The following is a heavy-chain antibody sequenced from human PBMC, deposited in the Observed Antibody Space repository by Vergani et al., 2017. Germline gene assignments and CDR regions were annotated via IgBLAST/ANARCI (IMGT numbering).Heavy chain of an antibody. CDR1: IDSVSNTFYY. D-gene: IGHD6-13*01. V-gene: IGHV4-39*07. CDR2: IHYSGST. CDR3: ARVRGIAAAGTYYYYYYYMDV. Sequence: QVQLQESGPGLVKPSETLSLTCTVSIDSVSNTFYYWGWIRQTPGKGLEWIGSIHYSGSTNYNPSLKSRVTISVDTSKNQFSLKLSSVTAADTPVYYCARVRGIAAAGTYYYYYYYMDVWGKGTTVTVSS. J-gene: IGHJ6*03.